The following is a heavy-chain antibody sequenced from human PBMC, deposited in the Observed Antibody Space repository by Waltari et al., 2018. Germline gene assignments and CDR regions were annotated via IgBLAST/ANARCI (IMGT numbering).Heavy chain of an antibody. J-gene: IGHJ4*02. D-gene: IGHD4-4*01. V-gene: IGHV4-38-2*01. CDR3: ARRAVNRPFDY. CDR2: IYQSGST. CDR1: GYSISSGYY. Sequence: QVQLQESGPGLVKPSETLSLTCAVSGYSISSGYYWGWIRQPPGKGLEWIGSIYQSGSTYYNPSLKSRVTISVDTSKNQFSLKLSSVTAADTAVYYCARRAVNRPFDYWGQGTLVTVSS.